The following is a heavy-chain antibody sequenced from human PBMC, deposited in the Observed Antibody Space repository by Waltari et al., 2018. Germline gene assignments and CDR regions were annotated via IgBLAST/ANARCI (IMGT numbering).Heavy chain of an antibody. D-gene: IGHD2-21*02. Sequence: QVQLQQWGAGLLKPSETLSLTCAVYGGSFSGYYWSWIRQPPGKGLEWIGENRHSGTTNDHPSPKGRVTISIDTSKNQFSLELSSGTAADTAVYYCARQEIIVEVTGDGFDIWGQGTMVTVSS. CDR3: ARQEIIVEVTGDGFDI. J-gene: IGHJ3*02. CDR2: NRHSGTT. CDR1: GGSFSGYY. V-gene: IGHV4-34*01.